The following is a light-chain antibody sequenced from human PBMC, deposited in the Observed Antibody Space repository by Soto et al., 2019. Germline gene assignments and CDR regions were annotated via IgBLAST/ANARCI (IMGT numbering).Light chain of an antibody. CDR3: QQYGSAPST. CDR1: QSVRSNY. J-gene: IGKJ4*01. Sequence: EIVLTQSPGTLSLSPGERATLSCRASQSVRSNYLAWYQQKPGQAPRLLIYGASSRATGIPDTFSGSGSGTDFTLTISRLEPEDFAGYYCQQYGSAPSTFGGGTKVEIK. V-gene: IGKV3-20*01. CDR2: GAS.